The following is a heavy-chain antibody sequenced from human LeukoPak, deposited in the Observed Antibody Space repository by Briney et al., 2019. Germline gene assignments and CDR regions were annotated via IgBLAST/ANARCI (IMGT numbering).Heavy chain of an antibody. CDR3: ARDLTGDYVHYFDY. Sequence: GGSLRLSCAASGFTFSSYAMHWVRQAPGKGLEWVAVISYDGSNKYYADSVKGRFTISRDNSKNTLYLQMNSLRAEDTAVYYCARDLTGDYVHYFDYWGQGTLVTVSS. J-gene: IGHJ4*02. CDR2: ISYDGSNK. D-gene: IGHD4-17*01. CDR1: GFTFSSYA. V-gene: IGHV3-30-3*01.